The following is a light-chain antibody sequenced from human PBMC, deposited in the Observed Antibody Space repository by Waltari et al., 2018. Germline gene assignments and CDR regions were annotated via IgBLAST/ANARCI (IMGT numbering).Light chain of an antibody. J-gene: IGKJ4*01. V-gene: IGKV3-15*01. CDR3: QQYRHWPLA. Sequence: ETVMTQSPATLSVSPGERVTLSCRASQTIVDNLAWYQQRPGQPPRLLIYAASTTATGVPARFSGVGSGTEFTLTISSLQSEDFAVYYCQQYRHWPLAFGGGTKVEI. CDR2: AAS. CDR1: QTIVDN.